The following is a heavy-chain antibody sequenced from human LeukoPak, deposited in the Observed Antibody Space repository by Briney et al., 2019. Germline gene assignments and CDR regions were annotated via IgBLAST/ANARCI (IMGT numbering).Heavy chain of an antibody. CDR1: GYTFTRYD. CDR2: TNPNSHNA. D-gene: IGHD5-18*01. J-gene: IGHJ3*02. V-gene: IGHV1-8*01. Sequence: GASEKVSCKASGYTFTRYDMNWVRQAPGQGLAWMGWTNPNSHNAGYAQKFQGRVTLTWDTSISTAYMELSSLRSEDTAVYYCARGHVVDTVMVTGAFDIWGQGTMVTVSS. CDR3: ARGHVVDTVMVTGAFDI.